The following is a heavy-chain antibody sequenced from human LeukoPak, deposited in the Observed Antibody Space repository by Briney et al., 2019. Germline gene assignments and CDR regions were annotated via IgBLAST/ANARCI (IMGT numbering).Heavy chain of an antibody. CDR1: GFTFNSYA. CDR3: ARDHLWFGDYDH. Sequence: TGGSLRLSCAASGFTFNSYAMHWVRQAPGKGLEWVAVISYDGSNKYYADSVKGRFTISRDNSKNTLYLQMNSLRAEDTAVYYCARDHLWFGDYDHWGQGTLVTVSS. D-gene: IGHD3-10*01. J-gene: IGHJ4*02. CDR2: ISYDGSNK. V-gene: IGHV3-30-3*01.